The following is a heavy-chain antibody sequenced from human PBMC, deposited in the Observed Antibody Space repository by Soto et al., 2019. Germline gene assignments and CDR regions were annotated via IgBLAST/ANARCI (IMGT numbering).Heavy chain of an antibody. Sequence: QVQLQESGPGLVKPSETLSLTCTVSGGSISSYYWSWIRQPPGKGLEWIGYIYYSGSTNYNPSLKSRVTISVDTSKNQFSLKRSSVTAADTAVYYCAGVWGYAFDYWGQGTLVTVSS. V-gene: IGHV4-59*01. D-gene: IGHD3-16*01. CDR2: IYYSGST. J-gene: IGHJ4*02. CDR1: GGSISSYY. CDR3: AGVWGYAFDY.